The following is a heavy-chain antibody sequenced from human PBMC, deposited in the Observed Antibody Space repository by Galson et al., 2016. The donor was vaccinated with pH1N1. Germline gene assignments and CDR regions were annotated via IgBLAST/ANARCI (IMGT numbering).Heavy chain of an antibody. CDR1: GFTFSSYA. CDR3: TRGNPPSSTTDY. Sequence: SLRLSCAASGFTFSSYAMSWVRQAPGKGLEWVSAIIGSGGSTYYADSVKGRFSVSRDNSKNTGYLQMDSLGAEDTAVYYCTRGNPPSSTTDYWGQGTLVTVSS. J-gene: IGHJ4*02. V-gene: IGHV3-23*01. D-gene: IGHD2-2*01. CDR2: IIGSGGST.